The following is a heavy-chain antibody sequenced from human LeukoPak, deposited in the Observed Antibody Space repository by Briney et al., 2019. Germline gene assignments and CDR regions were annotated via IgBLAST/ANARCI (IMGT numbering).Heavy chain of an antibody. Sequence: SQTLSLTCAISGDSVSSNIATWNWIRQSPSRGLEWLGRTYYRSKWFFDYTVSVKSRISINPDTSKNQFSLQLNSVTPEDTAVYYCARETYTSSWEYYYYYHGMDVWGQGTTVTVSS. J-gene: IGHJ6*02. CDR1: GDSVSSNIAT. CDR3: ARETYTSSWEYYYYYHGMDV. CDR2: TYYRSKWFF. V-gene: IGHV6-1*01. D-gene: IGHD6-13*01.